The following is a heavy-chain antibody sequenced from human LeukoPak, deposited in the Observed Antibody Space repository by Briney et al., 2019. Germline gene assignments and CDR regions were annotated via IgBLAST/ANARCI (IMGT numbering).Heavy chain of an antibody. J-gene: IGHJ6*02. V-gene: IGHV5-51*01. CDR1: GYSFTSFW. Sequence: GESLKISCKGSGYSFTSFWIGWVRQVPGKGLEWRGIIYPGDSDTRYSPSFQGQVTISADKSNSTAYLQWSSLKASDTAMYYCARHHSKYYYYYYGMDVWGQGTTVTVSS. CDR3: ARHHSKYYYYYYGMDV. D-gene: IGHD4-11*01. CDR2: IYPGDSDT.